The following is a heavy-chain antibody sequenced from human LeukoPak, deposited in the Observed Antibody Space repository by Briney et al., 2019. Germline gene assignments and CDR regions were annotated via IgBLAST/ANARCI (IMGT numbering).Heavy chain of an antibody. V-gene: IGHV3-30*04. CDR3: ARTRSGVITFGGDPYYYGMDV. CDR2: ISYDGSNK. J-gene: IGHJ6*02. CDR1: GFTFSSYA. Sequence: GGSLRLSCAASGFTFSSYAMHWVRQAPGKGLGWVAVISYDGSNKYYADSVKGRFTIPRDNSKNTLYLQMNSLRAEDTAVYYCARTRSGVITFGGDPYYYGMDVWGQGTTVTVSS. D-gene: IGHD3-16*01.